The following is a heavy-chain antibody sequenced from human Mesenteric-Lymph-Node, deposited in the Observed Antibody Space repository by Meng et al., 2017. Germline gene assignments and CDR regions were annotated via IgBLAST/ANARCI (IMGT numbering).Heavy chain of an antibody. Sequence: ASVKVSCKASGYTFTSYYMHWVRQAPGQGLEWMGIINPSGGSTSYAQKFQGRVTMTRDTSTSTVYMELSSLRSEDTAVYYCARSAGTLRFLEWLPYYYYGMDVWGQGTTVTVSS. CDR1: GYTFTSYY. CDR2: INPSGGST. V-gene: IGHV1-46*01. J-gene: IGHJ6*02. CDR3: ARSAGTLRFLEWLPYYYYGMDV. D-gene: IGHD3-3*01.